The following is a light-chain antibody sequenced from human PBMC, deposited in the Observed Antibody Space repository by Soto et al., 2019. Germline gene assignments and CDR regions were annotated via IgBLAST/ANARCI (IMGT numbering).Light chain of an antibody. V-gene: IGKV3-20*01. CDR2: GAS. J-gene: IGKJ1*01. CDR3: QQYGSSGT. CDR1: QSVSANN. Sequence: EIVLTQSPGTLSLSPGERATLSCRASQSVSANNLAWYQHKAGQAPRLLIYGASSRATGIPDRFSGSGSGTDFTLTISRLEPEDFAVYYCQQYGSSGTFGQGTKVEIK.